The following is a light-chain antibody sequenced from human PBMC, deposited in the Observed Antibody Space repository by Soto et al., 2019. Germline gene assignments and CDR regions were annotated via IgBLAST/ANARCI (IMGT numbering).Light chain of an antibody. V-gene: IGKV3-11*01. CDR3: QQRSSWPRT. J-gene: IGKJ1*01. Sequence: IVLTQSPATLSLSPGERATLSCRASQRVSSFLAWYQQKPGQAPRLLIYDASNRATGIPARFSGSGSGTDFTLTISSLEPEDFAIYYCQQRSSWPRTFGQGTKVEI. CDR2: DAS. CDR1: QRVSSF.